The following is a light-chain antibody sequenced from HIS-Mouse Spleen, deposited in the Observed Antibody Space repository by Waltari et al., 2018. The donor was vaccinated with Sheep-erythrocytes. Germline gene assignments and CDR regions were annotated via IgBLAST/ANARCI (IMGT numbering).Light chain of an antibody. V-gene: IGLV1-40*01. CDR3: QSYDSSLSGSV. J-gene: IGLJ2*01. CDR2: CTS. CDR1: SSNIGAGYH. Sequence: QSVLTQPPSVSGAPGQRVTISCTGSSSNIGAGYHVHWYQQLPGTAPKLLIYCTSTRPSGVPNRFSGSKSGTSASLAITGLQAEDEADYYCQSYDSSLSGSVFGGGTKLTVL.